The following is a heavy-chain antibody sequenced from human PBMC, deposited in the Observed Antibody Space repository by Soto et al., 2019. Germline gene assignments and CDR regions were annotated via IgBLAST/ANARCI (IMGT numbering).Heavy chain of an antibody. J-gene: IGHJ4*02. CDR3: AKLDLCYDY. D-gene: IGHD2-15*01. Sequence: QVQLQESGPVLVKPSQTLSLTCNVSVGAITNDGYYWSWIRQNPGKALEWIGNIHYSGVTYYNPTLKSRAAISVDISKHQFSLKLNSVTAADTAVYYCAKLDLCYDYWGQGILVTVSS. CDR1: VGAITNDGYY. V-gene: IGHV4-31*03. CDR2: IHYSGVT.